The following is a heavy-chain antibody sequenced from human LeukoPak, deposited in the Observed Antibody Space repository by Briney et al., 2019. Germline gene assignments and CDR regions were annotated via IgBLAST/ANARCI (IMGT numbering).Heavy chain of an antibody. J-gene: IGHJ6*04. CDR3: AKDQLGTPYGMDV. CDR1: GFTFSSYA. CDR2: ISGSGGST. D-gene: IGHD1-1*01. Sequence: GGSLRLSCAASGFTFSSYAMSWVRQAPGKGLEWVSAISGSGGSTYYADSVKGRFTISRNNSKNTLYLQMNSLRAEDTAVYYCAKDQLGTPYGMDVWGKGTTVTVSS. V-gene: IGHV3-23*01.